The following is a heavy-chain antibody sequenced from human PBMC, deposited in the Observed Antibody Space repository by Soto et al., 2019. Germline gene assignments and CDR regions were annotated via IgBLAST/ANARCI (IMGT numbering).Heavy chain of an antibody. CDR2: ISASGVNA. Sequence: EVQLVESGGSVIRPGGSLRLSCAASGFAFQNHGMAWVRQVPGKGLEWVAGISASGVNAGYADSVKGRFTISRDNGDNSLYLEINNLGVEDTALYHCARKPHWQYWYFDLWGRGTLVTVSS. CDR3: ARKPHWQYWYFDL. CDR1: GFAFQNHG. J-gene: IGHJ2*01. D-gene: IGHD1-1*01. V-gene: IGHV3-20*01.